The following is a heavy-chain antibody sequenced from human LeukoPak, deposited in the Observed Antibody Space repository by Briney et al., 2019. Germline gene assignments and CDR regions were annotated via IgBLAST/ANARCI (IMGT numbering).Heavy chain of an antibody. D-gene: IGHD3-10*01. J-gene: IGHJ6*02. CDR1: GYSFTSYW. CDR3: ARLPYYYGSGERGMDV. V-gene: IGHV5-51*01. Sequence: ESLKLSCKGSGYSFTSYWICWVRQMPGKGLEWMGIIYPGDSDTRYSPSFQGQVTISADKSISTAYLQWSSLKASDTAMYYCARLPYYYGSGERGMDVWGQGTTVTVSS. CDR2: IYPGDSDT.